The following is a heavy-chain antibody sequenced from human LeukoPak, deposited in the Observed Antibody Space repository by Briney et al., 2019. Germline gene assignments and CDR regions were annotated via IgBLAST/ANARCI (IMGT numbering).Heavy chain of an antibody. CDR2: ISSSSITI. CDR3: ARDRGGSYSAIDY. CDR1: GFTFSSYS. J-gene: IGHJ4*02. D-gene: IGHD2-15*01. V-gene: IGHV3-48*04. Sequence: GGSLRLSCAASGFTFSSYSLNWVRQAPGKGLEWVSFISSSSITIYYADSVKGRFTISRDNAEKSLYLQMNSLRAEDTALYYCARDRGGSYSAIDYWGQGTLVTVSS.